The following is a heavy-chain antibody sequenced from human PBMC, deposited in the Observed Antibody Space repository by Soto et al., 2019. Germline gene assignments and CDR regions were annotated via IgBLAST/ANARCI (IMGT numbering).Heavy chain of an antibody. CDR1: GFTFSSYD. D-gene: IGHD2-15*01. Sequence: PGGSLRLSCAASGFTFSSYDMHWVRQATGKGLEWVSAIGTAGDTYYPGSVKGRFTISRESAKNSLYLQMNSLRAEDTAVYYCARGGKGYCSGGSCPDAFDIWGQGTMVTV. V-gene: IGHV3-13*01. CDR2: IGTAGDT. J-gene: IGHJ3*02. CDR3: ARGGKGYCSGGSCPDAFDI.